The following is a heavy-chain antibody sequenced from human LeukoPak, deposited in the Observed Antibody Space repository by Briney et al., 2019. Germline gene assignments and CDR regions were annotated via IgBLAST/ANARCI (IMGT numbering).Heavy chain of an antibody. J-gene: IGHJ4*02. CDR3: ARASAPGTVDY. Sequence: GGSLRLSCAASQFGFSVYWMSWVRQAPGKGLEWVAHINEAGTEEFYVDSVEGRFTISRDNRKKLLYLQMNSLRVDDTAIYYCARASAPGTVDYWGQGTLVTVSS. CDR1: QFGFSVYW. V-gene: IGHV3-7*01. CDR2: INEAGTEE.